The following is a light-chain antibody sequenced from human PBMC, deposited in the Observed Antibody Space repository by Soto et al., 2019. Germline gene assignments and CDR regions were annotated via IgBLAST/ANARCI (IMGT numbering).Light chain of an antibody. Sequence: QSALTQPASVSDSPGQSITISCTGTSSDVGGSNFVSWYQQHPGKPPKLIICDVANRPSGVSNRFSGSKSGSTASLIISGLQTEDEADYYCVSYTSSTTYVFGTGTKVTVL. J-gene: IGLJ1*01. CDR1: SSDVGGSNF. CDR3: VSYTSSTTYV. V-gene: IGLV2-14*03. CDR2: DVA.